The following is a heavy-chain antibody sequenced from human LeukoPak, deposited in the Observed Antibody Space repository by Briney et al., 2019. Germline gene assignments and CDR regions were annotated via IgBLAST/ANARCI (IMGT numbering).Heavy chain of an antibody. CDR2: INTNTGNP. V-gene: IGHV7-4-1*02. Sequence: ASVKVSCKASGYTFTSYAMNWVRQAPGQGLEWMGWINTNTGNPTYAQGFTGRFVFSSDTSVSTAYLQISSLKAEDTAVYYCARGRYCSSTSCRGSDYNWFDPWGQGTLVTVSS. D-gene: IGHD2-2*01. CDR1: GYTFTSYA. CDR3: ARGRYCSSTSCRGSDYNWFDP. J-gene: IGHJ5*02.